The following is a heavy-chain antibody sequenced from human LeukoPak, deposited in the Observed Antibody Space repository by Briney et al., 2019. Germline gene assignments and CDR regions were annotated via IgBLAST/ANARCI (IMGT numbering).Heavy chain of an antibody. CDR2: ISYDGSNK. V-gene: IGHV3-30-3*01. D-gene: IGHD2-15*01. CDR1: GFTFSSYA. CDR3: ARVGLVASSWYFDL. Sequence: GGSLRLSCAASGFTFSSYAMHWVRQAPGKGLEWVAVISYDGSNKYYADSVKGRFTISRDNSKNTLYLQMNSLRAEDTAVYYCARVGLVASSWYFDLWGRGTLVTVSS. J-gene: IGHJ2*01.